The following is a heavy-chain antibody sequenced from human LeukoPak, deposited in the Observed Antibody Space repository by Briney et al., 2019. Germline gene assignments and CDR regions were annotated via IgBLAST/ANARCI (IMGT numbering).Heavy chain of an antibody. CDR1: GFTFSSYA. Sequence: GXXLRLSCAASGFTFSSYAMSWVRQAPGKGLEWVSAISGSGGSTYYADSVKGRFTISRDNSKNTLYLQMNSLRAEDTAVYYCARHGDFWSGYYTIWGQGTMVTVSS. J-gene: IGHJ3*02. CDR3: ARHGDFWSGYYTI. V-gene: IGHV3-23*01. CDR2: ISGSGGST. D-gene: IGHD3-3*01.